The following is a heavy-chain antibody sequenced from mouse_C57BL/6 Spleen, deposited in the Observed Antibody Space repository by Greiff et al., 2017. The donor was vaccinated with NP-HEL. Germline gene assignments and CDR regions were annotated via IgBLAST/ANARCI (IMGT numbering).Heavy chain of an antibody. CDR2: IYPGDGDT. CDR3: ARGDYYGPYFDV. J-gene: IGHJ1*03. D-gene: IGHD1-2*01. Sequence: QVQLQQSGAELVKPGASVKISCKASGYAFSSYWMNWVKQRPGKGLEWIGQIYPGDGDTNYNGKFKGKATLTADKSSSTAYMQLSSLTSEDSAVYFCARGDYYGPYFDVWGTGTTVTVSS. V-gene: IGHV1-80*01. CDR1: GYAFSSYW.